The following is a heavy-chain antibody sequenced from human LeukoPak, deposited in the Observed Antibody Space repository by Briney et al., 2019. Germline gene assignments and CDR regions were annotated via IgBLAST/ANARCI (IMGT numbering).Heavy chain of an antibody. V-gene: IGHV4-34*01. D-gene: IGHD2-15*01. CDR3: ARVEVGAANRQWYGMDV. CDR1: GGSFSGYY. Sequence: SETLSLTCDVYGGSFSGYYWSWVRQPPGKGLGWIGEINHSGSTNYNTSLRSGVTISVETSKHQFYLKLSSVAAAVTAGYYCARVEVGAANRQWYGMDVWGQGTTVTVSS. J-gene: IGHJ6*02. CDR2: INHSGST.